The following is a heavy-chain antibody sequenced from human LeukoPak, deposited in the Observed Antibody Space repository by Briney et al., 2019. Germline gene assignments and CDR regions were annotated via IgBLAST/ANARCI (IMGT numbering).Heavy chain of an antibody. D-gene: IGHD3-3*01. CDR2: ISGSGGST. V-gene: IGHV3-23*01. CDR1: GFTFSSYA. Sequence: GGSLRLSCAASGFTFSSYAMSWVRQAPGKGLEWVSAISGSGGSTYYADSVKGRFTISRDNAKNSLYLQMNSLRAEDTAVYYCARETDFWSGYYTGYYYYMDVWGKGTTVTVSS. J-gene: IGHJ6*03. CDR3: ARETDFWSGYYTGYYYYMDV.